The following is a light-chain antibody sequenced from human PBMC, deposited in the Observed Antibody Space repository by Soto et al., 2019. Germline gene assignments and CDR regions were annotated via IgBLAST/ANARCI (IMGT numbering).Light chain of an antibody. J-gene: IGKJ4*01. CDR2: IAS. V-gene: IGKV1-9*01. CDR1: QGISNY. Sequence: IQLTQSPSSLSASIGDKVTITCRASQGISNYLAWYQQKPGKAPKLLIYIASTLQGGVPSRFSGSGSGTDFSLTISSLQPEDVATYYCQYLNSFPLTFGGGTKVEIK. CDR3: QYLNSFPLT.